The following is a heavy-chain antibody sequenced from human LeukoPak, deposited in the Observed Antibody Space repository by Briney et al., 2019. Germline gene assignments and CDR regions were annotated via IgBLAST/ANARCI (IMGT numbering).Heavy chain of an antibody. Sequence: GGSLRLSCAASGFSFSDAWMSWVRQIPGKGLEWVGRIGSKTDGGTTDYAAPVKGRFTISRDDSTNTLYLQMNSLKSEDTAVYYCTTYGSGRKFDYWGQGILVTVSS. J-gene: IGHJ4*02. V-gene: IGHV3-15*04. D-gene: IGHD3-10*01. CDR3: TTYGSGRKFDY. CDR1: GFSFSDAW. CDR2: IGSKTDGGTT.